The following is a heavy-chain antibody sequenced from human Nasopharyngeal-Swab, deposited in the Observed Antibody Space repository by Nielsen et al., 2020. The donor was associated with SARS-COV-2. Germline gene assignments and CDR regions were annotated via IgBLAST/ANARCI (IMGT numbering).Heavy chain of an antibody. V-gene: IGHV3-30*18. J-gene: IGHJ4*01. Sequence: GESLKISCAASGLTFSSYGMHWVRQAPGKGLEWVAVISFDGSNKYYADSVKGRFTISRDNSKNTLYLQMNSLRAEDTAVYYCAKDFGFWSGYDEFDYWGQGTLVTVSS. D-gene: IGHD3-3*01. CDR2: ISFDGSNK. CDR3: AKDFGFWSGYDEFDY. CDR1: GLTFSSYG.